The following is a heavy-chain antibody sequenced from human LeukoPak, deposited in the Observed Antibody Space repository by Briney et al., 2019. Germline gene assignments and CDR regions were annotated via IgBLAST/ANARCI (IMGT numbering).Heavy chain of an antibody. CDR1: GGSFSGYY. J-gene: IGHJ5*02. Sequence: SETLSLTCAVYGGSFSGYYWSWIRQPPGKGLEWIGEINHSGSTNYNPSLKSRVTISVDTSKNQFSLKLSSVTAADTAVYYCARDHWSGSTPVVFFSGPWGQGTLVTVSS. V-gene: IGHV4-34*01. CDR3: ARDHWSGSTPVVFFSGP. D-gene: IGHD3-3*01. CDR2: INHSGST.